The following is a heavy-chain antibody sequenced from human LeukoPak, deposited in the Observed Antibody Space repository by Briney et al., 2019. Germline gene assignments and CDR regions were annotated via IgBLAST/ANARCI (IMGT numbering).Heavy chain of an antibody. CDR3: ARGYDSSAYYPFSY. V-gene: IGHV4-59*11. D-gene: IGHD3-22*01. CDR1: GGSLSTHH. Sequence: PSETLSLTCVVSGGSLSTHHWSWIRQSPGRGLEWIGYISDSGSTNYNPSLKSRVTISVDTSKNQFSLMLSSVTAADTAVYYCARGYDSSAYYPFSYWGQGTLVTVSS. CDR2: ISDSGST. J-gene: IGHJ4*02.